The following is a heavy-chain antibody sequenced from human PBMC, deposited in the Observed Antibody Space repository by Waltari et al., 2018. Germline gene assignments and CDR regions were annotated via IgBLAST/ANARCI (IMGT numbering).Heavy chain of an antibody. CDR1: SSHVSSYY. D-gene: IGHD3-10*01. J-gene: IGHJ6*02. CDR3: ARGNTKYGMDV. CDR2: LYHAGNT. Sequence: EVQLVESGGHLIQPGGSLRLSCAASSSHVSSYYMNWVRQAPGKGLEWVSILYHAGNTYYADSVKGRFTFSRDNSKNTLYLQMNSLRAEDTAVYYCARGNTKYGMDVWGQGTTVTVSS. V-gene: IGHV3-53*01.